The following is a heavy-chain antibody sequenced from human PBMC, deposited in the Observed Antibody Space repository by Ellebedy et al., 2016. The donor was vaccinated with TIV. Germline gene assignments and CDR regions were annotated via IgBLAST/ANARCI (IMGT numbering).Heavy chain of an antibody. CDR2: INHSGST. CDR3: ARAVVVAGLLYYYDGKDV. CDR1: GGSFSGYY. Sequence: SETLSLTXAVYGGSFSGYYWSWIRQPPGKGLEWIGEINHSGSTNYNPSLKSRVTISVDTSKNQFSLKLSSVTAADTAVYYCARAVVVAGLLYYYDGKDVWGQGTTVTVSS. V-gene: IGHV4-34*01. D-gene: IGHD2-15*01. J-gene: IGHJ6*02.